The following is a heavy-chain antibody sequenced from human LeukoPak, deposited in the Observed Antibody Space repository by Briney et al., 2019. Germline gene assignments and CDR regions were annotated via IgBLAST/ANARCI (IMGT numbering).Heavy chain of an antibody. CDR3: VRDPSYGRGWDYYMDV. Sequence: PGGSLRLSCAASEFTFVRYAMNWVRQAPGKGLEWDSYIISSRFKIGYADSVKGRFTISRDNSKNSLYLQMDSLRVEDTAVYYCVRDPSYGRGWDYYMDVWGKGTTVTVSS. J-gene: IGHJ6*03. CDR2: IISSRFKI. D-gene: IGHD1-26*01. CDR1: EFTFVRYA. V-gene: IGHV3-48*04.